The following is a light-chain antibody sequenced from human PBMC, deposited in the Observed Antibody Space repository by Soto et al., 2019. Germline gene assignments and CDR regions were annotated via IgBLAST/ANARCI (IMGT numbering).Light chain of an antibody. Sequence: QSVLTQPPSVSAAPGQKVTISCSGSSSNIGNNYVSWYQQLPGTAPKLLIYDNNKRPSGIPDRFSGSKSGTSATLGITGLQTEDEADYYCGTWDSSLSAGGVFGTGTKLTVL. J-gene: IGLJ1*01. V-gene: IGLV1-51*01. CDR3: GTWDSSLSAGGV. CDR2: DNN. CDR1: SSNIGNNY.